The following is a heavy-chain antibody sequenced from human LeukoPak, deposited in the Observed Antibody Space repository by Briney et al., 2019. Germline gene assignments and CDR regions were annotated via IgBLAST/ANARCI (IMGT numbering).Heavy chain of an antibody. D-gene: IGHD3-22*01. CDR3: ASGGSYFDSSGGNDAFDI. CDR2: ISSGSWTI. J-gene: IGHJ3*02. V-gene: IGHV3-48*02. Sequence: GGSLRLSSAAPVFTFSRNSMNWVRQAPGKGLEWVSYISSGSWTIHYADSVKGRFTISRDNGMNSLYLQMTSLRDEDTAVYYCASGGSYFDSSGGNDAFDIWGQGTMVSVSS. CDR1: VFTFSRNS.